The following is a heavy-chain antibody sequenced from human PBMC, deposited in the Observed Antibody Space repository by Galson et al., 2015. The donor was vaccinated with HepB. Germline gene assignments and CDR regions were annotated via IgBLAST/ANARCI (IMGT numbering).Heavy chain of an antibody. CDR2: SIPYFGTL. CDR3: ARDNGDYGGPNCYDP. CDR1: RITVSSLA. Sequence: SCNASRITVSSLAVASVRQAPGQGLPWMGTSIPYFGTLNYAQRFQDRVAMTAEESTTTVYMEFSSLRSDDTAVYYCARDNGDYGGPNCYDPWGQGTLVTVPS. V-gene: IGHV1-69*15. J-gene: IGHJ5*02. D-gene: IGHD4-17*01.